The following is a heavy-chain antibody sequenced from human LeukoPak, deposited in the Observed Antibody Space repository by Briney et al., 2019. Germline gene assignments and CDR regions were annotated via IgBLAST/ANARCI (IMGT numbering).Heavy chain of an antibody. J-gene: IGHJ3*02. Sequence: GGSLRLSCAASGFTFSRDSMNWVRQTPGKGLEWVSYINGGGSPIYYADSVRGRFTISRDNAKNSLYLQMNSLRAEDTAVYYCARDAEYYYDSGDAFDIWGQGTMVTVSS. CDR2: INGGGSPI. CDR1: GFTFSRDS. D-gene: IGHD3-22*01. V-gene: IGHV3-48*01. CDR3: ARDAEYYYDSGDAFDI.